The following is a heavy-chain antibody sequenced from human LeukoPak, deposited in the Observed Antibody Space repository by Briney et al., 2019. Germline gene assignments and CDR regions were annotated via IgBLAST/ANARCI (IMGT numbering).Heavy chain of an antibody. CDR3: ARHRGGDYGLDAFDI. V-gene: IGHV5-10-1*01. D-gene: IGHD4-17*01. Sequence: GESLKISCQGSGYSFSNYWIVWVRQMSGKGLEWMGRIDPSDSYTNYSPSFQGHVTISADKSINTAYLQWSSLKASDTAMYYCARHRGGDYGLDAFDIWGQGTMVNVSS. CDR2: IDPSDSYT. J-gene: IGHJ3*02. CDR1: GYSFSNYW.